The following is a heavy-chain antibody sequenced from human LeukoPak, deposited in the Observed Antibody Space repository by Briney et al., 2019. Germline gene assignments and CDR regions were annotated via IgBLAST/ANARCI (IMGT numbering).Heavy chain of an antibody. J-gene: IGHJ4*02. CDR1: GGSISSSSYY. V-gene: IGHV4-39*01. CDR3: ARARGYFDY. CDR2: IYYSGST. Sequence: PSETLSLTCTVSGGSISSSSYYWGWIRQPPGKGLEWIGSIYYSGSTYYNPSLKSRVTISVDTSKNQFPLKLSSVTAADTAVYYCARARGYFDYWGQGTLVTVSS.